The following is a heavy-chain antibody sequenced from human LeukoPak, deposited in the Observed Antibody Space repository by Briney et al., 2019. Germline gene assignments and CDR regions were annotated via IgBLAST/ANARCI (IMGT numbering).Heavy chain of an antibody. J-gene: IGHJ2*01. CDR1: GYSFTSYR. Sequence: GESLKISCKGSGYSFTSYRIGWVRQMPGKGLEWMGIIYPGDSDTRYSPSFQGQVTISADKSISTAYLQWSSLKASDTAMYYCARPGYYGSGENWYFDLWGRGTLVTVSS. V-gene: IGHV5-51*01. CDR3: ARPGYYGSGENWYFDL. D-gene: IGHD3-10*01. CDR2: IYPGDSDT.